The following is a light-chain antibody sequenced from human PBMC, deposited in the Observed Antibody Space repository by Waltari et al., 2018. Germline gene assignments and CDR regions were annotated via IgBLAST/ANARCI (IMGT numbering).Light chain of an antibody. V-gene: IGLV3-1*01. J-gene: IGLJ1*01. CDR1: KLGDKY. CDR3: QAWDSTSHV. Sequence: SYELTQPPSVSVAPGQTASVTCSGDKLGDKYTCWYQQKPGQSPVLVIYQDSKRPSGIPGRFSGSNSGNTATLTISGTQAIDEADYYCQAWDSTSHVFGTGTKVTLL. CDR2: QDS.